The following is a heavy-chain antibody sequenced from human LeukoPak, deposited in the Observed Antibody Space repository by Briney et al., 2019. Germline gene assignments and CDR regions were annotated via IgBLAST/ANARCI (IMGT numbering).Heavy chain of an antibody. CDR2: INHSGST. D-gene: IGHD5-18*01. CDR1: GGSISSYY. V-gene: IGHV4-34*01. CDR3: ARRGGYSYGYVVDY. J-gene: IGHJ4*02. Sequence: SETLSLTCTVSGGSISSYYWSWIRQPPGKGLEWIGEINHSGSTNYNPSLKSRVTISVDTSKNQFSLKLSSVTAADTAVYYCARRGGYSYGYVVDYWGQGTLVTVSS.